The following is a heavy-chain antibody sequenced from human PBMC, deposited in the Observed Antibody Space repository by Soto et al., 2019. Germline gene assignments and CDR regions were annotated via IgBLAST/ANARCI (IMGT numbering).Heavy chain of an antibody. D-gene: IGHD2-2*01. CDR2: IKQDGSEK. Sequence: PGGSLRLSCAASGFTFSSYWMSWVRQAPGKGLEWVANIKQDGSEKYYVDSVKGRSTISRDNAKNSLYLQMNSLRAEDTAVYYGARLIGYCSSTSCYGWFDPWGQGTLVTVSS. V-gene: IGHV3-7*03. CDR1: GFTFSSYW. J-gene: IGHJ5*02. CDR3: ARLIGYCSSTSCYGWFDP.